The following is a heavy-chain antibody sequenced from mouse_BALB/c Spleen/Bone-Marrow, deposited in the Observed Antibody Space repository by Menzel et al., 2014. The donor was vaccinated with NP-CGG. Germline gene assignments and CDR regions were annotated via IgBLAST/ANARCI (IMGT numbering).Heavy chain of an antibody. CDR3: TRGGNWDDFDY. CDR2: ISSGSSTI. J-gene: IGHJ2*01. CDR1: GFTFSSFG. Sequence: DVQLVESGGGLVQPGGSRKLSCAASGFTFSSFGMHWVRQAPEKGLEWVAYISSGSSTIFYADAVKGRFTVSRDNPKNTLFLQRTSLRSEDTAMYYCTRGGNWDDFDYWGQGTTLTVSS. V-gene: IGHV5-17*02. D-gene: IGHD4-1*01.